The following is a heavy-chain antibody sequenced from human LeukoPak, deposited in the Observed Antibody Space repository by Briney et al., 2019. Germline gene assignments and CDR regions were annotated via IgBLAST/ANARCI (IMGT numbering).Heavy chain of an antibody. CDR1: GYSISSGYY. Sequence: SETLSLTCTVSGYSISSGYYWGWIRQPPGKGLEWIGEIYHSGSTNYNPSLKSRVTISVDKSKNQFSLKLSSVTAADTAVYYCARDRYPGIAAAGTGWFDPWGQGTLVTVSS. J-gene: IGHJ5*02. CDR2: IYHSGST. V-gene: IGHV4-38-2*02. CDR3: ARDRYPGIAAAGTGWFDP. D-gene: IGHD6-13*01.